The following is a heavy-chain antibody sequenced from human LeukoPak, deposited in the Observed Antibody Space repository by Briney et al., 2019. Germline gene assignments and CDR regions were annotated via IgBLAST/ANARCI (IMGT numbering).Heavy chain of an antibody. CDR1: GFTFSTYA. D-gene: IGHD6-19*01. CDR3: ARDLVGHGASGWYAGDGY. Sequence: PGGSLRLSCAASGFTFSTYAMSWVRQALGKGLEWVANIKQDGSEKYYVDSVKGRFTISRDNAKNSLYLQMNSLRAEDTAVYYCARDLVGHGASGWYAGDGYWGQGTLVTVSS. CDR2: IKQDGSEK. J-gene: IGHJ4*02. V-gene: IGHV3-7*03.